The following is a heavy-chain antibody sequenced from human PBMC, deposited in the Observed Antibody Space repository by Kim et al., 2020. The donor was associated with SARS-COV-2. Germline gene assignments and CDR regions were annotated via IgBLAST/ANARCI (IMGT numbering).Heavy chain of an antibody. D-gene: IGHD3-22*01. Sequence: SETLSLTCTVSGDSISSSFNYWGWIRQPPGRGLEWIGSVYHSGTTYNSPSLKSRVTVSVDTSKNEFSLKGTSVTAADTAVYFCARLPHDSSGYVDCWGQGILVTVSS. J-gene: IGHJ4*02. CDR1: GDSISSSFNY. CDR2: VYHSGTT. CDR3: ARLPHDSSGYVDC. V-gene: IGHV4-39*01.